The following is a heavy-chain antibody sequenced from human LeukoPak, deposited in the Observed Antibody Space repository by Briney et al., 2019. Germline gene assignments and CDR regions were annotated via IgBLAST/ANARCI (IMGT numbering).Heavy chain of an antibody. CDR3: ATSPPGGPIEN. D-gene: IGHD3-16*01. J-gene: IGHJ4*02. Sequence: PGGSLRLSCAASGFAFSTYDMHWVRQATGKGLEWVSAIGVAGDTYYPGSVKGRFTISRENAKNSLYLQMNSLRAGDTAVYYCATSPPGGPIENWGQGTLVTVSS. CDR2: IGVAGDT. V-gene: IGHV3-13*04. CDR1: GFAFSTYD.